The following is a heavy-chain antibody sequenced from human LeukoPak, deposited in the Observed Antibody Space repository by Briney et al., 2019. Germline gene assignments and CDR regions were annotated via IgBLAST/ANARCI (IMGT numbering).Heavy chain of an antibody. V-gene: IGHV3-64D*08. J-gene: IGHJ4*02. D-gene: IGHD5-24*01. CDR2: INDDGTVT. Sequence: GRSLRLSCSVAGFTFRSHAMHWVRQAPGKGLEYDSTINDDGTVTYYADSVRGRFTISRDNSKNTVYLQMNNLRPDDSAVYNCLKGGWATIGPPKDWGQGTQVSVSS. CDR3: LKGGWATIGPPKD. CDR1: GFTFRSHA.